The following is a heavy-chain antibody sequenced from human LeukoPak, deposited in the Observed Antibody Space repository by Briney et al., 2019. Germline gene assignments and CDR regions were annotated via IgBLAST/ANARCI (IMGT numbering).Heavy chain of an antibody. J-gene: IGHJ4*02. CDR3: AKDAQRGFDYSNSFQY. Sequence: PGGALRLSCAASGFIFTDYGFHWGREAPGKGRECGAAIWRDATNMFYANSVKGRFFIQREDYQNTVYLEMSSLRAEDTAVYSCAKDAQRGFDYSNSFQYWGQGSLVTVS. CDR2: IWRDATNM. V-gene: IGHV3-33*06. D-gene: IGHD4-11*01. CDR1: GFIFTDYG.